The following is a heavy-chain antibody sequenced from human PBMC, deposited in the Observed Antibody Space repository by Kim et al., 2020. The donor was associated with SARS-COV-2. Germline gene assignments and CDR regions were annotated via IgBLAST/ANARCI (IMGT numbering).Heavy chain of an antibody. CDR3: ARDLLHYYDSSGDSYDAFDI. V-gene: IGHV1-69*13. CDR1: GGTFSSYA. Sequence: SVKVSCKASGGTFSSYAISWVRQAPGQGLEWMGGIIPIFGTANYAQKFQGRVTITADESTSTAYMELSSLRSEDTAVYYCARDLLHYYDSSGDSYDAFDIWGQGTMVTVSS. CDR2: IIPIFGTA. D-gene: IGHD3-22*01. J-gene: IGHJ3*02.